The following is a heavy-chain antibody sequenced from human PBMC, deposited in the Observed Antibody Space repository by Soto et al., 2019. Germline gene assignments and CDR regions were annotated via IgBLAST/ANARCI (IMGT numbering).Heavy chain of an antibody. CDR2: VHYSGNT. D-gene: IGHD3-10*01. V-gene: IGHV4-38-2*02. Sequence: SETLSLTCTVSGYSISSGYHWAWIRQPPGKGLEWLGSVHYSGNTYYNPSLKSRLTISVDKSKNQFSLNLSSVTAADTAAYYCPHKDRVVEEGRWFDTWGQGTLVTVSS. CDR3: PHKDRVVEEGRWFDT. J-gene: IGHJ5*02. CDR1: GYSISSGYH.